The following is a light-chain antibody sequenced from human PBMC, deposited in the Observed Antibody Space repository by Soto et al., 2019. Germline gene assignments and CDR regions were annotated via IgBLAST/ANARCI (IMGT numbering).Light chain of an antibody. CDR2: GAS. J-gene: IGKJ1*01. CDR1: QSVGAT. CDR3: QQYADWPKT. V-gene: IGKV3-15*01. Sequence: EIVMTQSPVTLSVFPWERATLSCRASQSVGATVAWYHQRPGQAPRLLISGASTRATGVPARVSASGSGTAFTLTITSLQSDDFGVYYCQQYADWPKTFGQGTKVDI.